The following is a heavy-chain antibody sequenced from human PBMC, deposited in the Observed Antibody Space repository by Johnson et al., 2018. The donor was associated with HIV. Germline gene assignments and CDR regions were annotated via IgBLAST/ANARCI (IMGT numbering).Heavy chain of an antibody. J-gene: IGHJ3*02. CDR3: AKSPRFTIFGSDAFDI. V-gene: IGHV3-23*04. D-gene: IGHD3-3*01. Sequence: EVQLVESGGGLVQPGRSLRLSCAASGFTFSSYAMSWVRQAPGKGLEWVSAISGSGGSTYYADSVKGRFTISRDNSKNTLYLQMNSLRAEDTAVYYCAKSPRFTIFGSDAFDIWGQGTMVTVSS. CDR2: ISGSGGST. CDR1: GFTFSSYA.